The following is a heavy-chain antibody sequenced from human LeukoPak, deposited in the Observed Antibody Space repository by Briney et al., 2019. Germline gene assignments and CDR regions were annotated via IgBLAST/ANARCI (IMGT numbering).Heavy chain of an antibody. D-gene: IGHD3-3*01. CDR1: GFTVSSNY. J-gene: IGHJ6*02. Sequence: GGSLRLSCAASGFTVSSNYMSWVRQAPGKGLEWVSVIYSGGSTYYADSVKGRFTISRDNSKNTLYLQMNSLRAEDTAVYYFSRDPYDFWSGIYYYGMDVGGQGTTVTVS. V-gene: IGHV3-66*01. CDR3: SRDPYDFWSGIYYYGMDV. CDR2: IYSGGST.